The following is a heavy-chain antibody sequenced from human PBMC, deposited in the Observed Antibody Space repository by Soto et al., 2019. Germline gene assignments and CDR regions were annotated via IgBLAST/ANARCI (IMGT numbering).Heavy chain of an antibody. J-gene: IGHJ3*02. Sequence: QVQLVESGGGVVQPGRSLRLSCAASGFTFSSYGMHWVRQAPGKGLEWVAVIWYDGSNKYYADSVKGRFTISRDNSKTSLYLQMNSLRAEDTAVYYCARVRSPGDAFDIWGQGTMVTVSS. CDR2: IWYDGSNK. CDR1: GFTFSSYG. V-gene: IGHV3-33*01. CDR3: ARVRSPGDAFDI.